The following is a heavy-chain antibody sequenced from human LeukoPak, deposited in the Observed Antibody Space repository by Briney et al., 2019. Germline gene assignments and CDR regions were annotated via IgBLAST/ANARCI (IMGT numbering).Heavy chain of an antibody. CDR2: IYHSGST. J-gene: IGHJ4*02. D-gene: IGHD2-15*01. CDR1: GGSISSYY. CDR3: ARVSTALLGPDY. V-gene: IGHV4-38-2*02. Sequence: PSETLSLTCTVSGGSISSYYWSWIRQPPGKGLEWIGSIYHSGSTYYNPSLKSRVTISVDTSKNQFSLKLSSVTAADTAVYYCARVSTALLGPDYWGQGTLVTVSS.